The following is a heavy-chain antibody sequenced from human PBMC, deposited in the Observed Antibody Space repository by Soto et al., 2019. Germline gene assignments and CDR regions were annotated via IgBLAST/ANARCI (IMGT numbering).Heavy chain of an antibody. CDR1: GYTFTSYA. CDR3: ARFVDKLYYYYGMEV. V-gene: IGHV1-3*01. CDR2: INAGNGNT. Sequence: ASVKVSCKASGYTFTSYAMHWVRQAPGQRLEWMGWINAGNGNTKYSQKFQGRVTITRDTSASTAYMELSSLRSEDTAVYYCARFVDKLYYYYGMEVWGQGITVTVSS. J-gene: IGHJ6*02.